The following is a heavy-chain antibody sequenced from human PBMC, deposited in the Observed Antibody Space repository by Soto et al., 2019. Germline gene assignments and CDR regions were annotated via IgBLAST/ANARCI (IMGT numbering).Heavy chain of an antibody. CDR2: ISGSGGST. CDR1: GFTFSSYA. D-gene: IGHD5-12*01. J-gene: IGHJ6*03. Sequence: PGGSLRLSCAASGFTFSSYAMSWVRQAPGKGLEWVSAISGSGGSTYYADSVKGRFTISRDNSKNTLYLQMNSLRAEDTAVYYCAKGTRGYSGYDPYYYYYYMDVWGKGTTVTVSS. V-gene: IGHV3-23*01. CDR3: AKGTRGYSGYDPYYYYYYMDV.